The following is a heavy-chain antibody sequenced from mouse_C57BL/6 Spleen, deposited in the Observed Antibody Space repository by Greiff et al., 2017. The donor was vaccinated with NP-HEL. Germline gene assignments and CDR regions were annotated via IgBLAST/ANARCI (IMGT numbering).Heavy chain of an antibody. Sequence: VQLQQSGAELVRPGTSVKVSYKASGYAFTNYLIAWVKQRPGQGLEWIGVINPGSGGTNYNEKFKGKATLTADKSSSTAYMQLSSLTSEDSAVYFCARGGSYAMDYWGQGTSVTVSS. CDR2: INPGSGGT. D-gene: IGHD1-1*02. CDR3: ARGGSYAMDY. CDR1: GYAFTNYL. J-gene: IGHJ4*01. V-gene: IGHV1-54*01.